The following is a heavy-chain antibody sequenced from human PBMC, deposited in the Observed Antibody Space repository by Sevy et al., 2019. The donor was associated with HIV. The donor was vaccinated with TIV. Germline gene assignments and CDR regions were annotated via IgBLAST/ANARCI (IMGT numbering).Heavy chain of an antibody. J-gene: IGHJ4*02. Sequence: GGSLRLSCAASGFIFSSYEMNWVRQAPGKGLEWISYISNSGSALYYSDSVKGRFTISRDNAKNSLYLQMNSLRVEDTAVYYCARDLPPSATTVAHFDCWGQGTQFTVSS. CDR1: GFIFSSYE. CDR3: ARDLPPSATTVAHFDC. D-gene: IGHD4-17*01. V-gene: IGHV3-48*03. CDR2: ISNSGSAL.